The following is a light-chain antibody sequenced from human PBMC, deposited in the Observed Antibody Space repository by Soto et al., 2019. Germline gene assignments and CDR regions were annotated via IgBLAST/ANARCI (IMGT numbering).Light chain of an antibody. Sequence: DIQMTQSPSTLSASVGDRVTITCRASQSITSWLAWYQQKPGKAPNLLIYKASSLESGVPSRFSGSGSGTEFTLTSSRLQPDDFATYYCQQYNNYPYTFGQGTKLEIK. J-gene: IGKJ2*01. V-gene: IGKV1-5*03. CDR1: QSITSW. CDR2: KAS. CDR3: QQYNNYPYT.